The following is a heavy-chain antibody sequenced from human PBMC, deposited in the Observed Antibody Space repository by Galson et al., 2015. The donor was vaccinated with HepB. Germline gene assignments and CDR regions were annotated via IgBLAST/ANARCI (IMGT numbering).Heavy chain of an antibody. CDR1: GFTFSSYW. V-gene: IGHV3-7*01. Sequence: SLRLSCAASGFTFSSYWMSWVRQAPGKGLEWVANIKQDGSEKYYVDSVKGRFTISRDNAKNSLYLQMNSLRAEDTAVYYCARDYDSSGYPKGDAFDIWGQGTMVTVSS. D-gene: IGHD3-22*01. CDR2: IKQDGSEK. CDR3: ARDYDSSGYPKGDAFDI. J-gene: IGHJ3*02.